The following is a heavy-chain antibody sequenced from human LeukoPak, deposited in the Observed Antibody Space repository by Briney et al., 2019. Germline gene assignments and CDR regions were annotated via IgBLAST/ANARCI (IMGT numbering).Heavy chain of an antibody. Sequence: PGGSLRLSCAASGFTFSIYAMSWVRQAPGKGLEWVSAIGDTTYYADSVEGRFTISRDNSKNTLYLQMNSLRAEDAAIYYCAKAFAFVGANFFDYWGRGTLVTVSS. CDR2: IGDTT. V-gene: IGHV3-23*01. D-gene: IGHD1-26*01. J-gene: IGHJ4*02. CDR1: GFTFSIYA. CDR3: AKAFAFVGANFFDY.